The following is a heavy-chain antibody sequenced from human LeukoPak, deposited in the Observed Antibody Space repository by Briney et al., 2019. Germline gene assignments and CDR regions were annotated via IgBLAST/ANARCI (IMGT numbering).Heavy chain of an antibody. CDR2: INPSGSPT. D-gene: IGHD3-3*02. CDR3: AKGKLAISGLDS. Sequence: ASVTVSCKASGYTFTSQFIHWVRQAPGQELEWMGIINPSGSPTSYAQDFQGRVTMTTDTSTSTVYMDLSSLRSDDTAVYFCAKGKLAISGLDSWGQGSLVTVSS. V-gene: IGHV1-46*01. J-gene: IGHJ4*02. CDR1: GYTFTSQF.